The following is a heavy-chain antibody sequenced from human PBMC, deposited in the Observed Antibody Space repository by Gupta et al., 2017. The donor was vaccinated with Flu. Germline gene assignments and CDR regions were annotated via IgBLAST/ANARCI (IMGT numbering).Heavy chain of an antibody. D-gene: IGHD3-16*01. CDR3: AGRGGGLGINYYYDMDL. Sequence: QVQLVPSRAEVKKPGSSVTVSCAASGCTFSSYTIRWGRQAPGQGLEWMGGIIMSLFGTANYAQKFQDRVTITADKSTSTVYMELSSLRSEDTAVYYCAGRGGGLGINYYYDMDLWGKGTTVTVSS. CDR2: IIMSLFGTA. CDR1: GCTFSSYT. J-gene: IGHJ6*03. V-gene: IGHV1-69*06.